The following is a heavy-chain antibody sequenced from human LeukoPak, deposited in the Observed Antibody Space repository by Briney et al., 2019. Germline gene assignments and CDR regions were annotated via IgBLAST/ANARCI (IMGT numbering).Heavy chain of an antibody. D-gene: IGHD1-26*01. CDR3: ARGSHGHYYGMDV. V-gene: IGHV4-59*01. J-gene: IGHJ6*02. Sequence: SETLSLTCTVSGGSISSYYWSWIRQPPGKGLEWIGYIYYSGSTNYNPSLKSRVTMSVDTSKKQFSLKLSSVIAADTAVYYCARGSHGHYYGMDVWGQGTTVTVSS. CDR2: IYYSGST. CDR1: GGSISSYY.